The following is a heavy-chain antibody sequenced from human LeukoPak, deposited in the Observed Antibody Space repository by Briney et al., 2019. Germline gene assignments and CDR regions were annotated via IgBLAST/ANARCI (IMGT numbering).Heavy chain of an antibody. V-gene: IGHV4-34*01. Sequence: PSETLSLTCAVYGGSFSGYYWSWIRQPPGKGLEWIGEINHSGSTNYNPSLKSRVTISVDTSKNQFSLKLSSVTAADTAVYYCARGSTIAVGSNLDYWGQGTLVTVSS. CDR3: ARGSTIAVGSNLDY. J-gene: IGHJ4*02. D-gene: IGHD6-19*01. CDR1: GGSFSGYY. CDR2: INHSGST.